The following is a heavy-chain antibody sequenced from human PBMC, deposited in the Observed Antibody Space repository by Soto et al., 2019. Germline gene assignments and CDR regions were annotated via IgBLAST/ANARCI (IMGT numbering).Heavy chain of an antibody. V-gene: IGHV4-31*03. CDR1: GGSISRGGYY. J-gene: IGHJ5*02. D-gene: IGHD3-22*01. Sequence: QVQLQESGPGLVKHSQTLSLTCTVSGGSISRGGYYWSWIRQHPGKGLAWIGYIYYSGSTYYNPSLKSRVTISVDTSKNPFSLKLSSVTAADTAVYYCARDQLFSYDSRVVNYNWFDPWGQGTLCTVSS. CDR2: IYYSGST. CDR3: ARDQLFSYDSRVVNYNWFDP.